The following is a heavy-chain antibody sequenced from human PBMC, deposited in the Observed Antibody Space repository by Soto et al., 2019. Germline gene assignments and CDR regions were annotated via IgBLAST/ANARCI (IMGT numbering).Heavy chain of an antibody. CDR3: ARGKKGEDASLAYGMDV. CDR2: IYYSGST. V-gene: IGHV4-31*03. Sequence: PSETLSLTCTVSGGSISSGGYYWSWIRQHPGKGLEWIGYIYYSGSTYYNPSLKSRVTISVDTSKNQFSLKLSSVTAADTAVYYCARGKKGEDASLAYGMDVWGQGTTVTVSS. CDR1: GGSISSGGYY. J-gene: IGHJ6*02. D-gene: IGHD3-16*01.